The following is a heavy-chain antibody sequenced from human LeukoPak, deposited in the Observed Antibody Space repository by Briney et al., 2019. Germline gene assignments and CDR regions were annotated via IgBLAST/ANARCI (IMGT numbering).Heavy chain of an antibody. Sequence: GASLKISCKGSGYRFTSYWIGWVRQMPGKGLEWMGIIYPGDSDTRYSPSFQGQVTISADKSISTAYLQWSSLKASDTAMYYCARAMVRGVNLENYFDYWGQGTLVTVSS. D-gene: IGHD3-10*01. J-gene: IGHJ4*02. V-gene: IGHV5-51*01. CDR2: IYPGDSDT. CDR3: ARAMVRGVNLENYFDY. CDR1: GYRFTSYW.